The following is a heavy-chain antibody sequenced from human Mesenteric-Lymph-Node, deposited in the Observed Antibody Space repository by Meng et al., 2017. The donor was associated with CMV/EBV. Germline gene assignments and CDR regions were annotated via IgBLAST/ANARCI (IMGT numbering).Heavy chain of an antibody. CDR2: GDSDGSYR. D-gene: IGHD2-15*01. J-gene: IGHJ4*02. CDR1: FSSHW. Sequence: FSSHWMHWVSRAPGKGLVWGSSGDSDGSYRNYADSEKGRFTISRDNAKSTLFLEMNSLRVEDTAVYYCARDAAYCDGGGCYSAYYFDYWGQGALVTVSS. CDR3: ARDAAYCDGGGCYSAYYFDY. V-gene: IGHV3-74*01.